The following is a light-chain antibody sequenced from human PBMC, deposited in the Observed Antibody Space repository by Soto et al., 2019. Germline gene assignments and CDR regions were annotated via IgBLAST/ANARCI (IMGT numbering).Light chain of an antibody. CDR2: AAS. V-gene: IGKV1-27*01. CDR1: QGISNY. CDR3: QKYNSAPRGT. J-gene: IGKJ3*01. Sequence: DIQMTQSPSSLSASVGDRVTITCRASQGISNYLAWYQQKPGKVPKLLIYAASTLQSGVPSRFSGSGSGTDFTLTISSLQPEDVATYYCQKYNSAPRGTFGPGTRVDTK.